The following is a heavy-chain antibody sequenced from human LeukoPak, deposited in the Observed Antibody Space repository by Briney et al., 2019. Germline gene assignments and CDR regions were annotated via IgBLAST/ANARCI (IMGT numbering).Heavy chain of an antibody. D-gene: IGHD3-16*01. J-gene: IGHJ5*02. CDR2: ILYSGTT. CDR1: GGSIINQY. V-gene: IGHV4-59*11. CDR3: ARRIIARGLGQENWFDP. Sequence: SETLSLTCTVSGGSIINQYWSWIRQPPGKGLEWIGYILYSGTTNYNPSLNSRVTMSLDTSKNQFSLELSSVTAADTAVYYCARRIIARGLGQENWFDPWGQGVLVTVSS.